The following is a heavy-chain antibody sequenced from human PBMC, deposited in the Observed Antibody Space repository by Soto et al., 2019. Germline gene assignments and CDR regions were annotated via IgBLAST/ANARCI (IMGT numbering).Heavy chain of an antibody. CDR1: GFTVSSNY. D-gene: IGHD6-19*01. J-gene: IGHJ4*02. V-gene: IGHV3-53*01. Sequence: PGGSLRLSCAASGFTVSSNYMSWVRQAPGKGLEWVSVIYSGGSTYYADSVKGRFTISRDNSKNTLYPQMNSLRAEDTAVYYCARAYSSGWNHFDYWGQGTLVTVSS. CDR3: ARAYSSGWNHFDY. CDR2: IYSGGST.